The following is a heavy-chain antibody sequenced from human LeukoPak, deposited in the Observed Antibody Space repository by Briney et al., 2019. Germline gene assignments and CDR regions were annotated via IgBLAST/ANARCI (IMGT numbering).Heavy chain of an antibody. J-gene: IGHJ3*02. CDR3: ARDQDTAMAWAAFDI. D-gene: IGHD5-18*01. Sequence: PSETLSLTCTVSGGSLSSYYWSWIRQPAGKGLEWIGRIYTSGSTNYNPSLKSRVTMSVDTTKNQFSLELSSVTAADTAVYYCARDQDTAMAWAAFDIWGQGTMVTVSS. V-gene: IGHV4-4*07. CDR2: IYTSGST. CDR1: GGSLSSYY.